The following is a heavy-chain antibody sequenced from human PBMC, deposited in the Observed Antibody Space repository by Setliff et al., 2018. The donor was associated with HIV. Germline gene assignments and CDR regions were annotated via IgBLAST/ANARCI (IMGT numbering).Heavy chain of an antibody. CDR1: AGSFSGYY. V-gene: IGHV4-34*01. CDR2: INHSGST. D-gene: IGHD2-21*01. CDR3: AGLSDFLDY. J-gene: IGHJ4*02. Sequence: SETLSLTCAVYAGSFSGYYWSWIRQPSGKGLEWIGEINHSGSTNYNPSLKSRVTMSLGRSKRQFSLKLTSLTAADTAVYYCAGLSDFLDYWGLGNLVTVSS.